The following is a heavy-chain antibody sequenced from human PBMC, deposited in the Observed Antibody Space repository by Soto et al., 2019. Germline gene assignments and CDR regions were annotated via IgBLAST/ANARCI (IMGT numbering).Heavy chain of an antibody. D-gene: IGHD3-16*01. CDR3: AKDRRAGGNSAFYFDF. J-gene: IGHJ4*02. CDR1: GFKFSNYA. CDR2: ISATGGGT. V-gene: IGHV3-23*01. Sequence: VSLRLSCAASGFKFSNYAMSWVRQAPGKGLEWVSLISATGGGTYYAGSVKGRFTISRDNSHNTLYLQVHSLTAEDTAVYYCAKDRRAGGNSAFYFDFWGQGAQVTVSS.